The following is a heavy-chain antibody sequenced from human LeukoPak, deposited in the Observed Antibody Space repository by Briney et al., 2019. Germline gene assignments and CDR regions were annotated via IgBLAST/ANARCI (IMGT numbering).Heavy chain of an antibody. J-gene: IGHJ4*02. CDR1: GFTFSSYSMN. CDR2: IYYSGST. D-gene: IGHD6-6*01. Sequence: GSLRLSCAASGFTFSSYSMNWVRQAPGKGLEWIGSIYYSGSTYYNPSLKSRVTISVDTSKNQFSLKLSSVTAADTAVYYCARHLRKVYYFDYWGQGTLVTVSS. V-gene: IGHV4-39*01. CDR3: ARHLRKVYYFDY.